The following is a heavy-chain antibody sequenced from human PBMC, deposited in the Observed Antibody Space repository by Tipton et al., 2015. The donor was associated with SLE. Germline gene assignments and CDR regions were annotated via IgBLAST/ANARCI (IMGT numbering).Heavy chain of an antibody. CDR1: GDSISSRSYY. V-gene: IGHV4-61*09. D-gene: IGHD1-26*01. Sequence: TLSLTCNVSGDSISSRSYYWSWIRQPAGKGLEWIGHIYITGNTNYNPSLKSRVTISVDTSKNQFSLKLNSVTAADTAVYYCARVNIVGASFYDLWGQGTLVTVSS. CDR2: IYITGNT. J-gene: IGHJ5*02. CDR3: ARVNIVGASFYDL.